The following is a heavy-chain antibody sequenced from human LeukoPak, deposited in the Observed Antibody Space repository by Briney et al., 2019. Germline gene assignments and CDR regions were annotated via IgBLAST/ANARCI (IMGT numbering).Heavy chain of an antibody. D-gene: IGHD1-26*01. CDR3: ARPSSGSYLVSDAFDI. V-gene: IGHV1-2*02. J-gene: IGHJ3*02. CDR2: VNPNSGGT. Sequence: GASVKVSCKASGYTFTGYYMHWVRQAPGQGLEWMGWVNPNSGGTNYAQKFQGRVTMTRDTSISTAYMELSRLRSDDTAVYYCARPSSGSYLVSDAFDIWGQGTMVTVSS. CDR1: GYTFTGYY.